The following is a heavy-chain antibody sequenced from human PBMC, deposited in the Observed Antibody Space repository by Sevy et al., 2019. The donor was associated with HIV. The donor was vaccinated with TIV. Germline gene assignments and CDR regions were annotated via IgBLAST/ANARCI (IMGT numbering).Heavy chain of an antibody. CDR2: IYYSGST. CDR3: ARRSSGWYEDHYYYMDV. CDR1: GGSISSYY. Sequence: SETLSLTCTVSGGSISSYYWSWIRQPPGKGQEWIGYIYYSGSTNYNPSLKSRVTISVDTSKNQFSLKLSSVTAADTAVYYCARRSSGWYEDHYYYMDVWGKGTTVTVSS. J-gene: IGHJ6*03. D-gene: IGHD6-19*01. V-gene: IGHV4-59*08.